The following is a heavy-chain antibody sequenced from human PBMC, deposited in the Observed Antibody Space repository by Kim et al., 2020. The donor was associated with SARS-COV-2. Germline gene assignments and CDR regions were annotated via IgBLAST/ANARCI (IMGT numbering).Heavy chain of an antibody. D-gene: IGHD5-12*01. Sequence: YYNPALKSRVTISVDTSKNQFSLKLSSVTAADTAVYYCARVRMATKFFDYWGQGTLVTVSS. V-gene: IGHV4-39*07. J-gene: IGHJ4*02. CDR3: ARVRMATKFFDY.